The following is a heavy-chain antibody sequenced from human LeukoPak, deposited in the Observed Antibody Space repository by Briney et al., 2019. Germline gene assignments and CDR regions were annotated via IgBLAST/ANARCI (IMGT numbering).Heavy chain of an antibody. CDR1: GFTFSSYA. CDR3: AKDLMVGQQWLVLYYYYGMDV. Sequence: PGGSLRLSCAASGFTFSSYAMSWVRQAPGKGLEWVSAISGSGGSTYYADSVKGRFTISRDNSKNTLYLQMNSLRAEDTAVYYCAKDLMVGQQWLVLYYYYGMDVWGQGNTVTVSS. D-gene: IGHD6-19*01. V-gene: IGHV3-23*01. J-gene: IGHJ6*02. CDR2: ISGSGGST.